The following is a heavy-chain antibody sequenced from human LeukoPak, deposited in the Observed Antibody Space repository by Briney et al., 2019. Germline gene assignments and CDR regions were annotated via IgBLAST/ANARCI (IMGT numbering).Heavy chain of an antibody. Sequence: GALRLSCAASGFTFRNYWMSWVRKAPGKGLEWVGNIKQDGSEKYYVGSVKGRFTISRDNADNSLYLQMNSLRAEDTAVYYCARLRTFDYWGQGTLVTVSS. CDR2: IKQDGSEK. J-gene: IGHJ4*02. CDR3: ARLRTFDY. D-gene: IGHD1-14*01. V-gene: IGHV3-7*03. CDR1: GFTFRNYW.